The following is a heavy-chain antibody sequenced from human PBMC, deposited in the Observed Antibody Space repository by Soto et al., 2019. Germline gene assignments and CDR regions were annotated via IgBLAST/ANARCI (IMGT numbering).Heavy chain of an antibody. Sequence: SLRLSCAASGFTFSSYGMHWVRQAPGKGLEWVAVIWYDGSNKYYADSVKGRFTISRDNSKNTLYLQMNSLRAEDTAVYYCARDLSTGYYGMDVWGQGTTVTVSS. V-gene: IGHV3-33*01. CDR2: IWYDGSNK. CDR3: ARDLSTGYYGMDV. J-gene: IGHJ6*02. CDR1: GFTFSSYG. D-gene: IGHD4-17*01.